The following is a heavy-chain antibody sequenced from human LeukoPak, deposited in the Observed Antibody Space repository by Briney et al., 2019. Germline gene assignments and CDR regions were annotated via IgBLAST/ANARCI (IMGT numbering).Heavy chain of an antibody. V-gene: IGHV3-7*01. J-gene: IGHJ3*02. Sequence: PGGSLRLSCAASGFTFSSYWMSWVRQAPGKGLEWVANIKQDGSEKCYVDSVKGRFTISRDDAKNSLYLQMNSLRAEDTAVYYCAREADSPNAFDIWGQGTMVTVSS. CDR3: AREADSPNAFDI. CDR1: GFTFSSYW. D-gene: IGHD3-22*01. CDR2: IKQDGSEK.